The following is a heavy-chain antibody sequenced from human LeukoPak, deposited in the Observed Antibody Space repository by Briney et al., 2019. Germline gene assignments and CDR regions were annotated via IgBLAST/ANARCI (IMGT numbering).Heavy chain of an antibody. D-gene: IGHD6-13*01. CDR2: ISAYNGNT. V-gene: IGHV1-18*01. J-gene: IGHJ3*02. CDR1: GYTFTSYG. CDR3: ASTARRYSSSWYRHDAFDI. Sequence: ASVKVSCKASGYTFTSYGISWVRQAPGQGLEWMGWISAYNGNTNYAQKLQGRVTMTTDTSTSTAYMELRSLRSDDTAVYYCASTARRYSSSWYRHDAFDIWGQGTMVTVSS.